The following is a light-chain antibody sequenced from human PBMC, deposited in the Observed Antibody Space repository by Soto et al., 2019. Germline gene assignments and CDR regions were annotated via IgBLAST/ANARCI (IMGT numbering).Light chain of an antibody. Sequence: DIQMTQSPSSLSASVGDRVTITCQASQIINNYLNWYQQKPGRAPKLLMYDASNLEAGVPSRFRGSGSGTDFTFTISRLQPEDIATYYCQQYEYFPTFGQGTRLDIK. CDR3: QQYEYFPT. CDR2: DAS. J-gene: IGKJ5*01. V-gene: IGKV1-33*01. CDR1: QIINNY.